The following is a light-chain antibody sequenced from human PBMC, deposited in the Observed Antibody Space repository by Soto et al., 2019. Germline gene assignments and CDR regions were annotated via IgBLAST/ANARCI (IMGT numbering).Light chain of an antibody. CDR2: KAS. CDR3: QQYNRYWT. Sequence: DIQITQTPSTLSASVGDRVTMTCRASQSISSWLAWYQQKPGKAPKLLIYKASSLKSGVPSRFSGSGSGTEFTLTISSLQPDDFATYYSQQYNRYWTFGQGTKVEIK. V-gene: IGKV1-5*03. J-gene: IGKJ1*01. CDR1: QSISSW.